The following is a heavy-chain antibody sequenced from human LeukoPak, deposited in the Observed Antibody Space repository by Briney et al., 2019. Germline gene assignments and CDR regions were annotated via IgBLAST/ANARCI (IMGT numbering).Heavy chain of an antibody. CDR3: ARRGGRGYSYGYSMWWFAP. CDR1: GGSFSGYY. V-gene: IGHV4-34*01. Sequence: PSETLSLTCAVYGGSFSGYYWSWIRQPPGKGREWIGEINHSGSTNYNPSLKSRVTISVDTSKNQFSLKLSSVTAAATAVYYCARRGGRGYSYGYSMWWFAPWGQGTLVTVSS. D-gene: IGHD5-18*01. CDR2: INHSGST. J-gene: IGHJ5*02.